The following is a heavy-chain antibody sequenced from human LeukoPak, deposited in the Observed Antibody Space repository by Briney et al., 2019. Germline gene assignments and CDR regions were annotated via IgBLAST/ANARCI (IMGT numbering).Heavy chain of an antibody. CDR3: ARTAYSSDWYILWFFDN. Sequence: NPGGSLRLSCAASGFTFSKDDFHWVRQAPGKGLEWVSSISSRSSYMYYADSVKGRFTISRDDAKNSLYLQMNSLRAEDTAVYYCARTAYSSDWYILWFFDNWGQGTLVTVSS. V-gene: IGHV3-21*01. CDR2: ISSRSSYM. J-gene: IGHJ4*02. D-gene: IGHD6-19*01. CDR1: GFTFSKDD.